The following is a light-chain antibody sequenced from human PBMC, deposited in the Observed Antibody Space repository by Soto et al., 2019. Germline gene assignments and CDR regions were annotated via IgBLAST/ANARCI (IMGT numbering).Light chain of an antibody. CDR1: ESVHRN. J-gene: IGKJ3*01. V-gene: IGKV3-15*01. CDR2: YAS. Sequence: EVVMTQSPATLSVSPGERVTLSCRASESVHRNLAWYQQKPGQGPSLLIYYASTRATGTPDRFTGSGSGTEFTLAISSPQSEDFGLSHCQHYSNWPPTFGPGTKVEIK. CDR3: QHYSNWPPT.